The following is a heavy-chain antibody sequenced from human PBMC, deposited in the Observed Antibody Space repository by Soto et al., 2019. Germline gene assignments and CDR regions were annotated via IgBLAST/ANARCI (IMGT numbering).Heavy chain of an antibody. V-gene: IGHV3-15*01. D-gene: IGHD6-19*01. CDR2: LKGKNFGGPT. CDR3: ATEVGYSSGQNDN. Sequence: EVQLVESGGGLVKPGGSLRLSCATYGFSFNDAWLSWVRQAPGKGLEWVGRLKGKNFGGPTDHAAPVTGRFSISSDDSKNMLYLQMNNLKIEHTAVYYCATEVGYSSGQNDNWGQGTLVTVSS. CDR1: GFSFNDAW. J-gene: IGHJ4*02.